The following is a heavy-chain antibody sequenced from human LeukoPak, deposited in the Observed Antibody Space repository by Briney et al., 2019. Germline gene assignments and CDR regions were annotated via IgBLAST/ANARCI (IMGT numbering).Heavy chain of an antibody. CDR3: ARVTTMVRGVINWFDP. D-gene: IGHD3-10*01. CDR2: ISAFNGNT. V-gene: IGHV1-18*01. CDR1: GYTFTSYG. Sequence: GASVKVSCKASGYTFTSYGISWVRLAPGQGLEWMGWISAFNGNTNYAQKLQGRVTMTTDTSTSTAYMELRSLRSDDTAVYYCARVTTMVRGVINWFDPWGQGTLVTVSS. J-gene: IGHJ5*02.